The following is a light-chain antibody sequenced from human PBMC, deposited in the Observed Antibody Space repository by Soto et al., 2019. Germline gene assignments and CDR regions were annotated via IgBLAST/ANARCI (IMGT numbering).Light chain of an antibody. Sequence: DIQMTQSPSSVSASVGDRVTITCRASQGISSWLAWYHQKPGEAPTLLINAASTLQSGVPSRFSGSGSGTDFTLTINSLQPEVVGTYYCQPSYSNPTFGQGTTVEIK. CDR3: QPSYSNPT. CDR1: QGISSW. V-gene: IGKV1-12*01. CDR2: AAS. J-gene: IGKJ1*01.